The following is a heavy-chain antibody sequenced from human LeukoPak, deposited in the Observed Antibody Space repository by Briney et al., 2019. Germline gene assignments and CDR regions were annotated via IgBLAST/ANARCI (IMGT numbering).Heavy chain of an antibody. CDR3: ARVLWVRGVIYYYYMDV. V-gene: IGHV4-59*01. Sequence: PSETLSLTCTVSGGSISSYYWSWIRQPPGKGLEWIGYIYYSGSTNYNPSLKSRVTISVDTSKNQFSLKLSSVTAADTAVYYCARVLWVRGVIYYYYMDVWGKGTTVTVSS. D-gene: IGHD3-10*01. CDR2: IYYSGST. CDR1: GGSISSYY. J-gene: IGHJ6*03.